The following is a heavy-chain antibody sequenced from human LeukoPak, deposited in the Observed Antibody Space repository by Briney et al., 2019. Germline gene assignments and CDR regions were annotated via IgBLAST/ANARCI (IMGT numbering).Heavy chain of an antibody. V-gene: IGHV3-53*01. CDR3: ARAPAWQIDAFDI. CDR2: IYSGGST. Sequence: GGSLTLFCAASGFTVSSNYMIWLRQAPGKGVEWVAVIYSGGSTYYADSVKGRFTISRDNSKNTLYLQMNSLRAEDTGVYYCARAPAWQIDAFDIWGQGTMVTVSS. J-gene: IGHJ3*02. CDR1: GFTVSSNY.